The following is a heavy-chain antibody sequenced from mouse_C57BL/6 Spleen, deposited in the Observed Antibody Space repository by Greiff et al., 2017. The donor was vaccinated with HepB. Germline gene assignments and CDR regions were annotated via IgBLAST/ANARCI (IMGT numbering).Heavy chain of an antibody. V-gene: IGHV3-6*01. Sequence: ESGPGLVKPSQSLSLTCSVTGYSITSGYYWNWIRQFPGNKLEWMGYISYDGSNNYNPSLKNRISITRDTSKNQFFLKLNSVTTEDTATYYCAREGGYYPFAYWGQGTLVTVSA. J-gene: IGHJ3*01. CDR1: GYSITSGYY. CDR3: AREGGYYPFAY. D-gene: IGHD2-3*01. CDR2: ISYDGSN.